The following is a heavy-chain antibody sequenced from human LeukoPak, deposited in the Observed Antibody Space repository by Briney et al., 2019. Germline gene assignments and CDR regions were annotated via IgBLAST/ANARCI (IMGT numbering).Heavy chain of an antibody. Sequence: SETLSLTCTVSGGSISSSSYYWGWIRQPPGKGLEWIGSIYYSGSTYYNPSLKSRVTISVDTSKNQFSLKLSFVTAADTAVYYCARGYCSGGSCLRLLDYWGQGTLVTVSS. V-gene: IGHV4-39*07. CDR3: ARGYCSGGSCLRLLDY. CDR1: GGSISSSSYY. D-gene: IGHD2-15*01. J-gene: IGHJ4*02. CDR2: IYYSGST.